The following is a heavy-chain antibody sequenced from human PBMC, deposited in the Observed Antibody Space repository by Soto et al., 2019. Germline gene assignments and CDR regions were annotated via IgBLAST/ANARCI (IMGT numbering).Heavy chain of an antibody. CDR2: LRSKAYGGTT. CDR1: GFTFGDYA. V-gene: IGHV3-49*03. CDR3: TRAGFSYSNYDYGMDV. Sequence: GGSLRLSCTASGFTFGDYAMSWFRQAPGKGLERVGFLRSKAYGGTTEYDASVKGRFTISRDDSKSIDYLQMNSLKTEDTAVFYCTRAGFSYSNYDYGMDVWGQGTTVTVSS. D-gene: IGHD4-4*01. J-gene: IGHJ6*02.